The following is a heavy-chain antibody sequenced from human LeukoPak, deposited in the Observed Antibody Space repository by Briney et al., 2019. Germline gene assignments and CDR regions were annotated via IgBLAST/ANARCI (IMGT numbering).Heavy chain of an antibody. CDR1: GFTFSSYG. V-gene: IGHV3-30*18. CDR3: AKGLGPLVRGVVPRTYYMDV. D-gene: IGHD3-10*01. Sequence: PGGSLRLSCVGSGFTFSSYGIHWVRQLPGKGPEWVAIISYDGSSEFYADSVKGRFKISRDNSKNTVNLQMNGLGVEDMAVYYCAKGLGPLVRGVVPRTYYMDVWGRGTTVTVSS. CDR2: ISYDGSSE. J-gene: IGHJ6*03.